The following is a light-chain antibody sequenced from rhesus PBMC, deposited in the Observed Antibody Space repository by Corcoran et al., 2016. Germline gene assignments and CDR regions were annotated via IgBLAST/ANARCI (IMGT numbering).Light chain of an antibody. J-gene: IGKJ3*01. CDR1: QDISDY. V-gene: IGKV1-36*02. Sequence: DIQMTQSPSSLSASVGDRVTITCRASQDISDYLSWYQQQPGKATKRLIYATSSLESGVPSRFSGSGSGTAFTLTISSLQPEDFAAYYCLQGYSTPFTFGPGTKLDIK. CDR3: LQGYSTPFT. CDR2: ATS.